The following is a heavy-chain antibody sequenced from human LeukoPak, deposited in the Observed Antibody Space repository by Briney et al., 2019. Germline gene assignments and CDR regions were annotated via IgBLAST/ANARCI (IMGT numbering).Heavy chain of an antibody. CDR1: GGSISGRNYY. V-gene: IGHV4-39*01. J-gene: IGHJ6*04. D-gene: IGHD5-12*01. Sequence: KPSETLSLTCTFSGGSISGRNYYWGWIRQPPGKGPEWIASIHYSGSTYYDPSLRSRVTISLDMSNSQLSLKLASVTAADTAVYYCARQGAGRSGYARSPSKDVWGTGTTVIVSS. CDR2: IHYSGST. CDR3: ARQGAGRSGYARSPSKDV.